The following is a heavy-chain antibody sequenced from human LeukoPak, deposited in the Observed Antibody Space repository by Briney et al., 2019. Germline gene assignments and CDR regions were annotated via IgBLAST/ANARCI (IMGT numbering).Heavy chain of an antibody. CDR3: ARTKARVIAPDY. CDR2: IYSGGST. D-gene: IGHD3-16*02. J-gene: IGHJ4*02. Sequence: GKXLXWVSVIYSGGSTYYADSVKGRFTISRDNSKNTLYLQMNSLRAEDTAVYYCARTKARVIAPDYWGQGTLVTVSS. V-gene: IGHV3-66*01.